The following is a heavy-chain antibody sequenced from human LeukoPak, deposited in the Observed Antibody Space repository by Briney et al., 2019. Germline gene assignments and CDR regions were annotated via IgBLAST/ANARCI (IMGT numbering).Heavy chain of an antibody. CDR3: AKDSAKKYDDY. CDR2: IYSGGST. D-gene: IGHD2/OR15-2a*01. J-gene: IGHJ4*02. Sequence: GGSLRLSCAVSGFIVSDNYMSWVRQAPGKGLEWVSLIYSGGSTYYADSVKGRFTISRDNSKNTLYLQMNGLRAEDTAVYYCAKDSAKKYDDYWGQGTLVTVSS. CDR1: GFIVSDNY. V-gene: IGHV3-53*01.